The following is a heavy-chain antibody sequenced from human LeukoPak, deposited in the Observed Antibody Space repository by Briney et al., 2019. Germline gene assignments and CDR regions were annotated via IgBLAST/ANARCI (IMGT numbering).Heavy chain of an antibody. CDR3: ARSPRYQAAAGTPEERYTIPNNWFDP. V-gene: IGHV1-2*02. CDR1: GYTFTGYY. CDR2: INPNSGGT. J-gene: IGHJ5*02. D-gene: IGHD6-13*01. Sequence: ASVKVSCKASGYTFTGYYMHWVRQAPGQGLEWMGWINPNSGGTNYAQKFQGRVTMTRDTSISTAYMELSRLRSDDTAVYYCARSPRYQAAAGTPEERYTIPNNWFDPWGQGTLVTVSS.